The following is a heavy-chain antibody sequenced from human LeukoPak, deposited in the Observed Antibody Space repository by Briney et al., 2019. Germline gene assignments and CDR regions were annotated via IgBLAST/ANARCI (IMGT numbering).Heavy chain of an antibody. Sequence: SETLSLTCAVYGGSFSGYYWSWIRQPPGKGLEWIGEINHSGSTNYNPSLKSRVTISVDTSKNQFSLKLSSVTAADTAVYYGARHHPRITMVRGVIPNPPDYWGQGTLVTVSS. CDR3: ARHHPRITMVRGVIPNPPDY. CDR1: GGSFSGYY. V-gene: IGHV4-34*01. D-gene: IGHD3-10*01. J-gene: IGHJ4*02. CDR2: INHSGST.